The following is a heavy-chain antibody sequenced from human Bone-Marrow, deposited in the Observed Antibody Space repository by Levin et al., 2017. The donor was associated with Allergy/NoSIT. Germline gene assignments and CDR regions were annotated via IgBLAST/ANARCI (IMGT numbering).Heavy chain of an antibody. J-gene: IGHJ4*02. D-gene: IGHD1-26*01. CDR3: ARILTRWAYADY. Sequence: SGGSLRLSCAASGFSFKTYEMNWVRQAPGKGLEWVSYISGSGNIMYYADSVKGRFTISRDNAKNSLFLQMNSLRVEDTAVYFCARILTRWAYADYWGQGALVTVSS. V-gene: IGHV3-48*03. CDR1: GFSFKTYE. CDR2: ISGSGNIM.